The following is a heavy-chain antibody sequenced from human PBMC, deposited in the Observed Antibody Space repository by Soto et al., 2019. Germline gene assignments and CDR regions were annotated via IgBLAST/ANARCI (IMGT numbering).Heavy chain of an antibody. Sequence: PGESLKISCKGSGSTFTSHWLGWVRQMPGKGLEWMGIIYPGDSDTRYSPSFQGQVIISADKAITTAYLQWSSLKASDTAMYYCVRVVMVGATSLSTALFDPWGQVTLVTGSS. J-gene: IGHJ5*02. CDR3: VRVVMVGATSLSTALFDP. CDR1: GSTFTSHW. CDR2: IYPGDSDT. V-gene: IGHV5-51*01. D-gene: IGHD1-26*01.